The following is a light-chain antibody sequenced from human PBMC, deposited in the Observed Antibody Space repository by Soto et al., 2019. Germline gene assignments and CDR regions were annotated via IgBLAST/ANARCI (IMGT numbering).Light chain of an antibody. CDR2: GAS. Sequence: ESVLTQSPGTLSLSPGERATLSCRASQSVSTTYLDSFQQKPGQAPRLLIDGASSRATDIPDRFNGSGSGTDFTRTITRLDPEDFAVYYCQEYGRSPTWTFGQGTKVEIK. J-gene: IGKJ1*01. CDR1: QSVSTTY. V-gene: IGKV3-20*01. CDR3: QEYGRSPTWT.